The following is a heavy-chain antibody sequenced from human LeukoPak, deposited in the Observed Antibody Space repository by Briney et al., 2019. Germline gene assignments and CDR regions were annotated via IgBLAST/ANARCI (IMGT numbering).Heavy chain of an antibody. V-gene: IGHV3-7*01. CDR2: INQDGSEK. J-gene: IGHJ4*02. D-gene: IGHD2-2*01. CDR3: VRDLRIIVVVPAASDY. CDR1: GFNFSNSW. Sequence: GGSLRLSCEASGFNFSNSWMSWVRQAPGEGLEWVANINQDGSEKYYVDSVKGRFTISKDNAKNSLFLQMNSMRAEDTAVYYCVRDLRIIVVVPAASDYWGRGTLVTVSS.